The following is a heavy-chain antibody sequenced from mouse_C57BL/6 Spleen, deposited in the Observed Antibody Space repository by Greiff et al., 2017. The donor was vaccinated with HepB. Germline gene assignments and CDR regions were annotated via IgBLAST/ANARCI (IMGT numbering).Heavy chain of an antibody. CDR1: GYTFTSYW. V-gene: IGHV1S81*02. CDR3: ARIKKIVGTYFDY. CDR2: TNPTNGRT. Sequence: QVQLQQSGAELVKAGASVKMSCKASGYTFTSYWMHWVKQRLGQGLEWFAATNPTNGRTYYNEKFKSKATLTVDKSSSTAYIPLSGPTFEDSAVYDCARIKKIVGTYFDYWGQGTTLTVSS. J-gene: IGHJ2*01. D-gene: IGHD1-1*01.